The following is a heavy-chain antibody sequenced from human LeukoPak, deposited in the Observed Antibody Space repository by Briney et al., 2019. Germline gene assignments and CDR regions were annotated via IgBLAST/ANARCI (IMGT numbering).Heavy chain of an antibody. CDR2: ISGSGGST. V-gene: IGHV3-23*01. CDR1: GFTFSSYS. J-gene: IGHJ4*02. Sequence: GGSLRLSCAASGFTFSSYSMSWVRQAPGKGLEWVSAISGSGGSTYYADSVKGRFIISRDNSKNTLYLQMNSLRAEDTAVYYCAKSTYSSGWYYFDYWGRGNLVTVSS. CDR3: AKSTYSSGWYYFDY. D-gene: IGHD6-19*01.